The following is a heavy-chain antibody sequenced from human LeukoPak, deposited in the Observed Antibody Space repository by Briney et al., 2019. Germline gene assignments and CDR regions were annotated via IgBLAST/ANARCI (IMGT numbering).Heavy chain of an antibody. CDR2: VNPNNGGT. CDR3: AIKTLGLLRKGGAMDV. D-gene: IGHD5-12*01. Sequence: ASVKVSCKASGDTFSDYYAHWVRQAPGQGLEWMGWVNPNNGGTNYAQKFQGGVTMTRDTSISTAYMELSRLRSDDTAVYYCAIKTLGLLRKGGAMDVWGKGTTVTVSS. CDR1: GDTFSDYY. J-gene: IGHJ6*03. V-gene: IGHV1-2*02.